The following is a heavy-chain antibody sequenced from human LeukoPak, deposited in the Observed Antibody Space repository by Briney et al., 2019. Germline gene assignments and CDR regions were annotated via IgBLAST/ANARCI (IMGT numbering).Heavy chain of an antibody. V-gene: IGHV3-30*02. CDR1: GFTFGGSG. Sequence: GGSLRLSCAASGFTFGGSGMHWVRQAPGKGLEWVAFIRYDGSDKHYADSVKGRFTISRDNSKNTLYLQMNSLRAEDTAVYYCAKDPTSYYYDSSSPDWGQGTLVTVSS. J-gene: IGHJ4*02. CDR3: AKDPTSYYYDSSSPD. CDR2: IRYDGSDK. D-gene: IGHD3-22*01.